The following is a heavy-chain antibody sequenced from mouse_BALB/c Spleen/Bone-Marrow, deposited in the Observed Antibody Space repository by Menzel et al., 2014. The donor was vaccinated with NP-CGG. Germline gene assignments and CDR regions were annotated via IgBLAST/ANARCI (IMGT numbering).Heavy chain of an antibody. CDR2: ISTYNGNT. V-gene: IGHV1-67*01. Sequence: VQGVESGPEVVRPGVSVKISCKGSGYTFTDYAMHWVKQSHAKSLEWIGVISTYNGNTNYNQKFKGKATMTVDKSSSTDYMELAKFASEDSTIYYCGRKERAPWYAMDYWGQGTSVTVSS. CDR1: GYTFTDYA. J-gene: IGHJ4*01. CDR3: GRKERAPWYAMDY. D-gene: IGHD3-1*01.